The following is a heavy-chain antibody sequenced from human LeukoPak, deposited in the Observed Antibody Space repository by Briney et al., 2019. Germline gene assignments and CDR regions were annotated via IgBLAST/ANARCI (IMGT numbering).Heavy chain of an antibody. D-gene: IGHD3-9*01. V-gene: IGHV1-8*02. Sequence: GASVKVSCKASGYTFTSYGISWVRQAPGQGLEWMGWMNPNSGNTGYAQKFQGRVNMTRNISISTAYMQLSGLRSEDTAVYYCARGASYFRYFDWLGVDYWGQGTLVTVSS. CDR1: GYTFTSYG. CDR2: MNPNSGNT. J-gene: IGHJ4*02. CDR3: ARGASYFRYFDWLGVDY.